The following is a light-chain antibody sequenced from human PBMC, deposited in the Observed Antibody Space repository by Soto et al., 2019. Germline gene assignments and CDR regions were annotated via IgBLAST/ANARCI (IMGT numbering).Light chain of an antibody. J-gene: IGLJ1*01. CDR1: SSNIGANYD. V-gene: IGLV1-40*01. Sequence: QSALTQPPSVSGAPGQRVTISCTGSSSNIGANYDVHWYQQLPGTAPKLLIYANINRPSGVPGRFSGSKSGTSASLAITGLQAEDEADYYCQSYDSSLSGYVFGTGTKVTVL. CDR2: ANI. CDR3: QSYDSSLSGYV.